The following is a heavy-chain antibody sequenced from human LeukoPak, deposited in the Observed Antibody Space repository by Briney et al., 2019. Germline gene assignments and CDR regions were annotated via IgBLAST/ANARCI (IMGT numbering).Heavy chain of an antibody. V-gene: IGHV3-53*01. D-gene: IGHD3-10*01. CDR1: GFTVSSNY. CDR2: IYSGGST. J-gene: IGHJ4*02. CDR3: ARSGDSWSCDN. Sequence: GGSLRLSCAASGFTVSSNYMSWVRQAPGKGLEWVSVIYSGGSTYYADSVKGRFTVSRDNSKNTLYLQMNSLRAEDTAVYYCARSGDSWSCDNWGQGTLVTVSS.